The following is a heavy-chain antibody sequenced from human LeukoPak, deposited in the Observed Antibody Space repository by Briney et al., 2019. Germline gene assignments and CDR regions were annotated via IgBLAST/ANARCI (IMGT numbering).Heavy chain of an antibody. Sequence: GGSLRLSCAASAFTFSTYGIHWVRQAPGKGLEWVAFIWYDGSNKYYADSVKGRFTISRDNSKNTLYLQMNSLRAEDTAVYYCARDISYCGGDCAPYYFDYWGQGTLVTVSS. CDR1: AFTFSTYG. CDR3: ARDISYCGGDCAPYYFDY. V-gene: IGHV3-33*01. CDR2: IWYDGSNK. D-gene: IGHD2-21*02. J-gene: IGHJ4*02.